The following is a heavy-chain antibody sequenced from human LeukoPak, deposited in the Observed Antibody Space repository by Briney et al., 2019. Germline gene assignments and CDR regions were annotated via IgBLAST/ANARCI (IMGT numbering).Heavy chain of an antibody. CDR1: GGSFSGYY. V-gene: IGHV4-34*01. CDR2: INHSGST. D-gene: IGHD5-18*01. J-gene: IGHJ4*02. Sequence: SSETLSLTCAVYGGSFSGYYWSWIRQPPGKGLEWIGEINHSGSTNYNPSLKSRVTISVDTSKNQFSLKLSSVTAADTAVYYCARGIYTAMDYWGQGTLVTVSS. CDR3: ARGIYTAMDY.